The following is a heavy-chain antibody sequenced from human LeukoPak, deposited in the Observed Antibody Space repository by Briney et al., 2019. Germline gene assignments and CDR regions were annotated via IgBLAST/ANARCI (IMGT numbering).Heavy chain of an antibody. J-gene: IGHJ4*02. CDR3: ARDYCSSTSCLFDY. V-gene: IGHV1-2*06. CDR1: GYTFIDYY. CDR2: INPNSGGT. D-gene: IGHD2-2*01. Sequence: ASVKVSCKASGYTFIDYYINWVRQAPGQGLEWMGRINPNSGGTNYAQKFQGRVAMTRDTSIATAFMDLTRLRSDDTAVYYCARDYCSSTSCLFDYWGQGTLVTVSS.